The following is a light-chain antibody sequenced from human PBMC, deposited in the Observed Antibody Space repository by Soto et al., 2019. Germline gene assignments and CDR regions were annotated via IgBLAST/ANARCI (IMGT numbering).Light chain of an antibody. J-gene: IGKJ5*01. CDR1: QNISSW. CDR3: QQARRFPIT. Sequence: DIQMTQSPSTQSESVGDRDTITCRASQNISSWLAWYQQKPGKAPKLLIYKASSLESGVPSKFSVSGSGTDFTLTISSLQPEDFAVYYCQQARRFPITFGQGTRLEI. CDR2: KAS. V-gene: IGKV1-5*03.